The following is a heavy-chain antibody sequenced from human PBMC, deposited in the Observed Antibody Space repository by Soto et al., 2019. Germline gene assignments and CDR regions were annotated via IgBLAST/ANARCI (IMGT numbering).Heavy chain of an antibody. CDR3: AIGGGQIYYSGMDV. V-gene: IGHV3-11*01. Sequence: WGSLRLSCEASGFFFIDYYISFIRHSPGKGLETLCYISGTGDTTSYADSVKGRFTISRDNAKNSLFLHLNSLSAGDTAVYYCAIGGGQIYYSGMDVWGQGTTVTVSS. J-gene: IGHJ6*02. CDR2: ISGTGDTT. CDR1: GFFFIDYY. D-gene: IGHD3-3*01.